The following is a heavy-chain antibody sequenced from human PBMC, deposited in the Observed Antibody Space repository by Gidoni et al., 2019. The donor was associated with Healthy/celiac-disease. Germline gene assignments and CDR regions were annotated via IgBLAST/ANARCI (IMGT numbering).Heavy chain of an antibody. CDR1: GGSISRGDYY. V-gene: IGHV4-30-4*01. CDR3: ARMIPGYSYDEAVGWFDP. Sequence: QVQLQESGPGLVKPSQTLSLTCTVSGGSISRGDYYWSWIRQPPGKGLEWIGYIYYSGSTYYNPSLKSRVTISVDTSKNQFSLKLSSVTAADTAVYYGARMIPGYSYDEAVGWFDPWGQGTLVTVSS. J-gene: IGHJ5*02. D-gene: IGHD5-18*01. CDR2: IYYSGST.